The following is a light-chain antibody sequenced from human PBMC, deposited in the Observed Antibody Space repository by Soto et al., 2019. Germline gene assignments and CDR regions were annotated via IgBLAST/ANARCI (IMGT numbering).Light chain of an antibody. V-gene: IGKV3-20*01. CDR3: LRYGDSPPAYT. CDR2: GAS. CDR1: PSVSSRN. Sequence: EIVLTQSPGTVSLSPGERATLSCRASPSVSSRNLAWDRHKPGQAPSLLIFGASNRATGIPDRFSGSGSGTVFTLTISRLEPEDCAVYYCLRYGDSPPAYTFGQGTKLEIK. J-gene: IGKJ2*01.